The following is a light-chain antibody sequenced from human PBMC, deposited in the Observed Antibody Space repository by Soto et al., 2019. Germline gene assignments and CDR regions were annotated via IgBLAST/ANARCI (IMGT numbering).Light chain of an antibody. CDR3: ATWDTSLSMV. Sequence: QSVLMQPPSVSAAPGQKVTISCSGSRSNIGRNYVSWYQQLPGTAPKLLIYDNDKRPSGIPDRFSGAKSGASASLDITGLQTGEEADYFCATWDTSLSMVFGGGTQLTVL. CDR1: RSNIGRNY. V-gene: IGLV1-51*01. CDR2: DND. J-gene: IGLJ2*01.